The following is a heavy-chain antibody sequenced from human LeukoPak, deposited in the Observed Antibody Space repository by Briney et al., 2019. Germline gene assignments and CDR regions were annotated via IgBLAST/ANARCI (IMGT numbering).Heavy chain of an antibody. CDR2: IYTSGST. CDR1: GGSISSGSYY. Sequence: SETLSLTCTVSGGSISSGSYYWSWIRQPAGKGLEWIGHIYTSGSTNYNPSLKSRVTISVDKSKNQFSLKLSSVTAADTAVYYCARDLYCGGDCDYWGQGTLVTVSS. CDR3: ARDLYCGGDCDY. V-gene: IGHV4-61*09. J-gene: IGHJ4*02. D-gene: IGHD2-21*01.